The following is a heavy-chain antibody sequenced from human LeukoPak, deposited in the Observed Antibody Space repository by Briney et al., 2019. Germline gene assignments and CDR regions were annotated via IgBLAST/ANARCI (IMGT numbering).Heavy chain of an antibody. CDR3: ARRITIAAAGWGYGMDV. V-gene: IGHV3-7*03. CDR2: IRHDGSDK. J-gene: IGHJ6*02. CDR1: GFTFNNHW. D-gene: IGHD6-13*01. Sequence: GGSLRLSCAASGFTFNNHWMSWVRQAPGKGLEWVANIRHDGSDKKYVDSVKGRFTISRDNAENLLFLQMNSLRAEDTAVYYCARRITIAAAGWGYGMDVWGQGTTVTVSS.